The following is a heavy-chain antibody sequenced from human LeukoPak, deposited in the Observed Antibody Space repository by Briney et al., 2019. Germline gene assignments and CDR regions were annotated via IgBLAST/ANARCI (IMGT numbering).Heavy chain of an antibody. J-gene: IGHJ4*02. D-gene: IGHD3-9*01. CDR1: GGSFSGYY. CDR2: INHSGST. CDR3: ARAPGLNGDDISTGYRFDY. Sequence: SETLSLTCAVYGGSFSGYYWSWIRQPPGKGLEWIGEINHSGSTNYNPSLKSRVTISVDTSKNQFSLKLSSVTAADTAVYYCARAPGLNGDDISTGYRFDYWGQGTLVTVSS. V-gene: IGHV4-34*01.